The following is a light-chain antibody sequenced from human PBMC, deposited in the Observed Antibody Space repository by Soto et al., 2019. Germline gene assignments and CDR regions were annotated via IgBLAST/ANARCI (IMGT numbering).Light chain of an antibody. V-gene: IGKV1-5*03. CDR1: QTISSW. CDR2: KAS. CDR3: QQSNRAAFT. Sequence: DIQMTQSPSTLSGSVGDRVTITCRASQTISSWLAWYQQKPGKAPKLLIYKASTLQSGVPSRFSGSGSGTDFTLTISSLQPEDFGTYYCQQSNRAAFTFGPGTRVDFK. J-gene: IGKJ3*01.